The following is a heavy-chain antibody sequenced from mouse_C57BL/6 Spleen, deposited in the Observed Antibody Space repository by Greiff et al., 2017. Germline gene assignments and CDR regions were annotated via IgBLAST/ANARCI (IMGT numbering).Heavy chain of an antibody. J-gene: IGHJ1*03. CDR1: GYTFTSYW. CDR3: ARSYYGSSYWYFDV. CDR2: IHPNSGST. D-gene: IGHD1-1*01. Sequence: QVQLQQPGAELVKPGASVKLSCKASGYTFTSYWMHWVKQRPGQGLEWIGMIHPNSGSTNDNEKFKRTATLTVDKTSRTAYMQLSSLTSEDSAVYYCARSYYGSSYWYFDVWGTGTTVTVSS. V-gene: IGHV1-64*01.